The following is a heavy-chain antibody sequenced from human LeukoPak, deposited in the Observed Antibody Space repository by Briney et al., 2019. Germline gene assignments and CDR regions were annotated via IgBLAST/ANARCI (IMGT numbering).Heavy chain of an antibody. J-gene: IGHJ6*02. Sequence: PGGSLRLSCVVSGFTFRNYAITWVRQAPGKGLEWVSVISHDGRNKYNEDSVMGRFTISSDNSKNTVYLQMNNLRPEDTAVYYCARSATANSNTWPVRDYYYYRMDVWGQGTTVTVSS. CDR1: GFTFRNYA. V-gene: IGHV3-30*01. CDR2: ISHDGRNK. D-gene: IGHD6-13*01. CDR3: ARSATANSNTWPVRDYYYYRMDV.